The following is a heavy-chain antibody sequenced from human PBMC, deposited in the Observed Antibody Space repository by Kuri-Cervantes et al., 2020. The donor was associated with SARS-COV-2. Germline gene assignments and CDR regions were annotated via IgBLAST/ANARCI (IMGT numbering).Heavy chain of an antibody. CDR2: IYSCGST. Sequence: GESLKISCAASGFTVSSNYMSWVRQAPGKGLEWVSVIYSCGSTYYADSVKGRFTISRDNSKNTLYLQMNSLRAEDTAVYYCAKDQFFSSSSSWFGEHYYYGMDVWGQGTTVTVSS. V-gene: IGHV3-66*03. CDR3: AKDQFFSSSSSWFGEHYYYGMDV. D-gene: IGHD3-10*01. CDR1: GFTVSSNY. J-gene: IGHJ6*02.